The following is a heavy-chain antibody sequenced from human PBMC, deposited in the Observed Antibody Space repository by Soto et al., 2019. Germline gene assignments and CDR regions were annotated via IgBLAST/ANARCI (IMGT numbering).Heavy chain of an antibody. CDR3: ARDLIVRNPYHYPMDV. CDR2: IKQDGSEK. Sequence: LRLSCAASGFTFSNYWMNWVRQAPGKGLEWVANIKQDGSEKYYVDSVKGRFTISRDNAKNSLYLQMNSLRAEDTAVYYCARDLIVRNPYHYPMDVWGQGTTVTVSS. D-gene: IGHD6-6*01. V-gene: IGHV3-7*01. CDR1: GFTFSNYW. J-gene: IGHJ6*02.